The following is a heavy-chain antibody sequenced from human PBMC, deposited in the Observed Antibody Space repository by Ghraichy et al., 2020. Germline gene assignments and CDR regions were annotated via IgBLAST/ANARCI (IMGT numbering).Heavy chain of an antibody. D-gene: IGHD2-21*02. CDR3: ARALINHYCGGDCYNPVHAFDI. J-gene: IGHJ3*02. CDR2: ISSSSSYI. V-gene: IGHV3-21*01. CDR1: GFTFSSYF. Sequence: GGSLRLSCAASGFTFSSYFMNWVRQAPGKGLEWVSSISSSSSYIYFADSVKGRFTISRDNAKNSLSVQMNSLRAEDTAVYYCARALINHYCGGDCYNPVHAFDIWGQGTMVTVSS.